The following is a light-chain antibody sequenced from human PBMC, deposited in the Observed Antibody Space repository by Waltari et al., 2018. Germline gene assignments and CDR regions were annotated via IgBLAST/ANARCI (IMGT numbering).Light chain of an antibody. J-gene: IGKJ1*01. CDR1: QSVSRY. CDR3: QQRSNWPPWT. Sequence: EIVLTQSPGTLSLSPGERATLSCRASQSVSRYLAWYQQKPGQAPRPLIYDASNRGHGIPARFSGGGSGTDFTLTISSLEPEDFAVYYCQQRSNWPPWTFGQGTKVEIK. CDR2: DAS. V-gene: IGKV3-11*01.